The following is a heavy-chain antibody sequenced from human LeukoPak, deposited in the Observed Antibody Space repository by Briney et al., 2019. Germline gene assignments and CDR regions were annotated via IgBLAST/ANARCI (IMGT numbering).Heavy chain of an antibody. CDR3: AAELYSGSYGRCCSFAF. J-gene: IGHJ4*02. D-gene: IGHD1-26*01. CDR2: IIVGIGKT. V-gene: IGHV1-58*02. Sequence: SVKVSGKASGFTFSNSAMQWVRQARGQRLEWIGWIIVGIGKTHYAQNFQERVTITRDMSTNTAYMELSSLRSEDTAVYYCAAELYSGSYGRCCSFAFWGQGTQVTVSS. CDR1: GFTFSNSA.